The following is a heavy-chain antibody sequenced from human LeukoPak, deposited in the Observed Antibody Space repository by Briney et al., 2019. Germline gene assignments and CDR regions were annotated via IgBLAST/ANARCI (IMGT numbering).Heavy chain of an antibody. J-gene: IGHJ2*01. V-gene: IGHV1-18*01. CDR1: GYTFTSYG. CDR2: ISAYNGNT. CDR3: ARDRGGYGLYWYFDL. Sequence: ASVKVSCKASGYTFTSYGISWVRQAPGQGLDWMGWISAYNGNTNYAQKLQGRVTMTTDTSTSTAYMELRSLRSDDTAVYYCARDRGGYGLYWYFDLWGRGTLVTVSS. D-gene: IGHD1-26*01.